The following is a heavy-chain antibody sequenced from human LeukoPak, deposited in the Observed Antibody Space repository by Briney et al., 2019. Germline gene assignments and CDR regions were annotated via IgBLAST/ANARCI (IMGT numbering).Heavy chain of an antibody. J-gene: IGHJ5*02. D-gene: IGHD2-8*01. CDR3: ARDQDTNNWFDP. CDR1: GGTFNTYA. CDR2: IIPVFGTA. Sequence: GSSVKVSCRASGGTFNTYAINWVRRAPGQGLEWMGGIIPVFGTANYAQKFQGRVTITTDESTSTAYMELSSLRSEDTAVYYCARDQDTNNWFDPWGQGTLVTVSS. V-gene: IGHV1-69*05.